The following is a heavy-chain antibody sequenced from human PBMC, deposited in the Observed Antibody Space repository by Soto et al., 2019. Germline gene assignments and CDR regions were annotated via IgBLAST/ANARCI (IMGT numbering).Heavy chain of an antibody. Sequence: EVQLVESGGGLVQPGGSLRLSCAASGFIFRDHWMHWVRQAPGKGLVWVSRINGDGSTTSYADSVKGRVTISRDNAKRAPNLPTQSPRPEDTALDTSARSCSSAPDYWGPGALVSAAS. CDR1: GFIFRDHW. CDR3: ARSCSSAPDY. J-gene: IGHJ4*02. V-gene: IGHV3-74*01. D-gene: IGHD2-2*01. CDR2: INGDGSTT.